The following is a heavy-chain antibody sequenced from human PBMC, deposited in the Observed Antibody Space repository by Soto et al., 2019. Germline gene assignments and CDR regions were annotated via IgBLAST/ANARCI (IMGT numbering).Heavy chain of an antibody. CDR3: ARDSSGVYGELGWFDP. CDR2: IWYDGSNK. V-gene: IGHV3-33*01. CDR1: GFTFSSYG. Sequence: QVQLVESGGGVVQPGRSLRLSCAASGFTFSSYGMHWVRQAPGKGLEWVAVIWYDGSNKYYADSVKGRFTISRDNSKNTLYLQMNSLRAEDTAVYYCARDSSGVYGELGWFDPWGQGTLVTVSS. J-gene: IGHJ5*02. D-gene: IGHD4-17*01.